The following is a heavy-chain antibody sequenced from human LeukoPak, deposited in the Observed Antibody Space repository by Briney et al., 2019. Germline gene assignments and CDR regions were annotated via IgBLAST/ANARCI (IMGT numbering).Heavy chain of an antibody. J-gene: IGHJ4*02. V-gene: IGHV4-61*01. CDR2: IYYSGST. CDR1: GYSISSGYY. Sequence: SETLSLTCTVSGYSISSGYYWSWIRQPPGKGLEWIGYIYYSGSTNYNPSLKSRVTISVDTSKNQFSLKLSSVTAADTAVYYCAREGTDYGDYFDYWGQGTLVTVSS. CDR3: AREGTDYGDYFDY. D-gene: IGHD4-17*01.